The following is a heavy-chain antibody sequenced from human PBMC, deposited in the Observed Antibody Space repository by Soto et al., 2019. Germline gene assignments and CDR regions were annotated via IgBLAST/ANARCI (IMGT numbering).Heavy chain of an antibody. CDR3: VKDESINWYSGHFRH. J-gene: IGHJ1*01. V-gene: IGHV3-9*01. CDR2: INGNSGSI. CDR1: GFTFDDYA. Sequence: EVQLVESGGGLVQPGRSLRLSCAASGFTFDDYAMHWFRQVPGKGLEWVSGINGNSGSIGYGDSVKGRFAISRDNAKNSLHLQMNSLSAEDTAFYYCVKDESINWYSGHFRHWGQGTLVTVSS. D-gene: IGHD6-13*01.